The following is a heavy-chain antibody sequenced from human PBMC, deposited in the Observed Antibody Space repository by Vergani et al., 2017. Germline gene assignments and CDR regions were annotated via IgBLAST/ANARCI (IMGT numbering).Heavy chain of an antibody. CDR1: GFTFNEYW. V-gene: IGHV3-74*01. J-gene: IGHJ5*02. CDR3: ARARKLRFGVVWENWFDP. D-gene: IGHD3-3*01. CDR2: RNGDGDTI. Sequence: EVELVESGGGLVQPGGSLRLSCAASGFTFNEYWMHWARQVPGKGLVWVSGRNGDGDTISYADSVKGRFTISRANAKNTLFLQMNSLRAVDTAVYYRARARKLRFGVVWENWFDPGGQGTLVTVSS.